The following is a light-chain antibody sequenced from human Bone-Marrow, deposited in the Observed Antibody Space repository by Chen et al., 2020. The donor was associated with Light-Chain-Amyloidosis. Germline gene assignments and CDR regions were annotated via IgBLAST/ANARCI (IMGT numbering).Light chain of an antibody. CDR3: AAWDDTLSGPV. J-gene: IGLJ3*02. Sequence: QSVLTQPPSASGTPGQRVTISCSGGSSNIGSNYVYWYQQLPGTAPQLLIYKNNQRPSGVPDRCSGSKSGTSASLAISGVRSEDEADYHCAAWDDTLSGPVFGGGTKVTVL. CDR1: SSNIGSNY. CDR2: KNN. V-gene: IGLV1-47*01.